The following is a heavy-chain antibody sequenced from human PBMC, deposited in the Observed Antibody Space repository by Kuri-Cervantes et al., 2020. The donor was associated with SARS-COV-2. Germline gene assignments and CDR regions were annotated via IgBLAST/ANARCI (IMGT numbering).Heavy chain of an antibody. CDR2: ISYDGSNK. CDR3: AKDLPSTHYQVYYFDY. Sequence: GESLKISCAASGFTFSSYGMHWVRQAPGKGLEWVAVISYDGSNKYYADSVKGRSTISRDNSKNTLYLQMNSLSAEDTAVYYCAKDLPSTHYQVYYFDYWGHGTLVTDSS. CDR1: GFTFSSYG. J-gene: IGHJ4*01. V-gene: IGHV3-30*18. D-gene: IGHD2/OR15-2a*01.